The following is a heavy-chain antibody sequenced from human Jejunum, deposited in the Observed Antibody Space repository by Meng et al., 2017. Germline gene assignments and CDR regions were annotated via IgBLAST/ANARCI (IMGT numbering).Heavy chain of an antibody. CDR1: GDSISSTNW. J-gene: IGHJ4*02. V-gene: IGHV4-4*02. CDR2: IYHSGRT. CDR3: ARGVGDIRVGFDY. D-gene: IGHD5-12*01. Sequence: VHQQESGPGMLKPSGTLSLTCEVSGDSISSTNWWDWLRQPPGKGLEWIGEIYHSGRTNFNPSLESRVTISVDESKNQFSLTLNSVTAADTAVYYCARGVGDIRVGFDYWGQGILVTVSS.